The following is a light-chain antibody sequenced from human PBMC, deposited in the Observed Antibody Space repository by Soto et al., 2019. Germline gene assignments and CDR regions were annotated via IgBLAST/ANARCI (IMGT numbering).Light chain of an antibody. CDR1: QSISFY. CDR3: QQRSNWPT. CDR2: DAS. Sequence: EVVLTQSQATLSLSPGERATLSCRASQSISFYLTWYQHKPGQAPRLLIYDASNRATGIPARFSGSGYGTDFTLTISSLEPEDFAVYYCQQRSNWPTVGQGTRLEV. V-gene: IGKV3-11*01. J-gene: IGKJ5*01.